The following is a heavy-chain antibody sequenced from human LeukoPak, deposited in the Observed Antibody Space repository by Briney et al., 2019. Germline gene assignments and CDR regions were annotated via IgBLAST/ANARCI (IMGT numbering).Heavy chain of an antibody. CDR1: GDSISRNSHF. D-gene: IGHD1-26*01. Sequence: PSETLSLTCTVSGDSISRNSHFWGWLRQPPGQGLEWIGNILYSGNTYYSPPLKNRVSISVDTSRNQFSLKLSSVTAADTAVYYWARGKSGSYYDAFDIWGQGTMVTVSS. V-gene: IGHV4-39*07. J-gene: IGHJ3*02. CDR2: ILYSGNT. CDR3: ARGKSGSYYDAFDI.